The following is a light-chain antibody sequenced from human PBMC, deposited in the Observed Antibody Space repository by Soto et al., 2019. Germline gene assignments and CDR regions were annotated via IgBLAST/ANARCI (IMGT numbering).Light chain of an antibody. CDR2: SND. V-gene: IGLV1-44*01. CDR1: SSNIGSNT. J-gene: IGLJ3*02. Sequence: QSVLTQAPSASGTPGQRVTISCCGSSSNIGSNTVSWYQQVPGTAPKLLIYSNDQRPSGVPDRFSGSKSGTSASLAIGGLQSEDEADYYCAAWDDSLNGWVFGGGTKLTVL. CDR3: AAWDDSLNGWV.